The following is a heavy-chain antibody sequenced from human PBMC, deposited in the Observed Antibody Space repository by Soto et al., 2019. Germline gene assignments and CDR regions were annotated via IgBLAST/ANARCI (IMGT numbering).Heavy chain of an antibody. CDR3: TTEANQIMATISGTYYYYYYMDV. D-gene: IGHD5-12*01. V-gene: IGHV3-15*01. J-gene: IGHJ6*03. CDR1: GFTFSNAW. Sequence: EVQLVESGGGLVKPGGSLRLSCAASGFTFSNAWMSWVRQAPGKGLEWVGRIKSKTDGGTTDYAAPVKGRFTILSDDSKITLYLQMNSLKTEDPAVYYCTTEANQIMATISGTYYYYYYMDVWGKGTTVTVSS. CDR2: IKSKTDGGTT.